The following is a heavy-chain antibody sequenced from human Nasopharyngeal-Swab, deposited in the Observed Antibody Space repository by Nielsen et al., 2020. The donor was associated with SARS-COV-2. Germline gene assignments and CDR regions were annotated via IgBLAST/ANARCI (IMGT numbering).Heavy chain of an antibody. CDR1: GGSISSGGYY. CDR3: ARSPPVVMGIS. CDR2: IYHSGST. D-gene: IGHD3-22*01. Sequence: SETLSLTCAVSGGSISSGGYYWSWIRQHPGKGLEWIGYIYHSGSTYYNPSLKSRVTISVDTSKNQFSLKLSSVTAADTAVYYCARSPPVVMGISWGQGTLVTVSS. V-gene: IGHV4-31*11. J-gene: IGHJ4*02.